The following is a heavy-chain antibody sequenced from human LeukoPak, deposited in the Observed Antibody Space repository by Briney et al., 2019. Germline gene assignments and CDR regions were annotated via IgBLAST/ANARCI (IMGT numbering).Heavy chain of an antibody. D-gene: IGHD3-10*01. J-gene: IGHJ4*02. CDR2: LSHIGSA. Sequence: SQTLSLTCTISGGSITSGGYYWSWIRQHPGRGLEWIGYLSHIGSAYYSPSLKSRVTISPDRSKNQFSLKLSSVTAADTAMYFCARGVRRVTSYHFDYWGQGTLVTVPS. CDR1: GGSITSGGYY. V-gene: IGHV4-31*03. CDR3: ARGVRRVTSYHFDY.